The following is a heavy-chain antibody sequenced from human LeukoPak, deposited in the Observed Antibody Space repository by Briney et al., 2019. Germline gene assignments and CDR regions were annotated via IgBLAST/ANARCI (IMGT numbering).Heavy chain of an antibody. Sequence: GGSLRLSCAASGFTFSSYAMSWVRQAPGKGLEWVSAISGSGGSTYYADSVKGRSTISRDNSKNTLYLQMNSLRAEDTAVYYCAKDGDYYGSGSYFTYYFDYWGQGTLVTVSS. CDR3: AKDGDYYGSGSYFTYYFDY. J-gene: IGHJ4*02. V-gene: IGHV3-23*01. D-gene: IGHD3-10*01. CDR1: GFTFSSYA. CDR2: ISGSGGST.